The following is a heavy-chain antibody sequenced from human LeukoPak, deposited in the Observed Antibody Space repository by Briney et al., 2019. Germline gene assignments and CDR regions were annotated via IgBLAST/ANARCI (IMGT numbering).Heavy chain of an antibody. CDR3: ARVVWYGSGSYSHYYYYYYMDV. CDR2: IYYSGST. Sequence: SETLSLTCTVSGGSISSYYWGWIRQPPGKGLEWIGYIYYSGSTNYNPSLKSRVTISVDTSKNQFSLKLSSVTAADTAVYYCARVVWYGSGSYSHYYYYYYMDVWGKGTTVTVSS. J-gene: IGHJ6*03. CDR1: GGSISSYY. D-gene: IGHD3-10*01. V-gene: IGHV4-59*01.